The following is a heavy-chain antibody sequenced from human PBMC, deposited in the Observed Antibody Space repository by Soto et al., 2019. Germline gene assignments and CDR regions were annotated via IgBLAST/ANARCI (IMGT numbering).Heavy chain of an antibody. Sequence: GASVKVSCKASGGTFSSYAISWVRQAPGQGLEWMGGIIPIFGTANYAQKFQGRVTITADESTSTAYMELSSLRSEDTAVYYCARVAGYCSSTSCFPYYYYGMDVWGQGTTVTVS. CDR1: GGTFSSYA. CDR3: ARVAGYCSSTSCFPYYYYGMDV. D-gene: IGHD2-2*01. V-gene: IGHV1-69*13. J-gene: IGHJ6*02. CDR2: IIPIFGTA.